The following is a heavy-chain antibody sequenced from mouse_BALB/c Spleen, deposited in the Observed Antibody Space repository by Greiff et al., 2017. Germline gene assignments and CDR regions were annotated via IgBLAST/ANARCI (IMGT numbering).Heavy chain of an antibody. V-gene: IGHV1-20*02. CDR3: ARSLYDGYYDWYFDV. D-gene: IGHD2-3*01. CDR2: INPYNGDT. CDR1: GYSFTGYF. Sequence: VQLQQSGPELVKPGASVKISCKASGYSFTGYFMNWVMQSHGKSLEWIGRINPYNGDTFYNQKFKGKATLTVDKSSSTAHMELRSLASEDSAVYYCARSLYDGYYDWYFDVWGAGTTVTVSS. J-gene: IGHJ1*01.